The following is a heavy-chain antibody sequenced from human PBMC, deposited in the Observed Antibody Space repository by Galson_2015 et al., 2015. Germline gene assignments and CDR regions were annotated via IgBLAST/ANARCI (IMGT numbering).Heavy chain of an antibody. D-gene: IGHD3-10*01. CDR3: ARELGGTYYFDY. J-gene: IGHJ4*02. CDR2: LNPSGAAT. CDR1: GYTFTNYF. V-gene: IGHV1-46*04. Sequence: SVKVSCKASGYTFTNYFIQWVRQAPGQGLEWVGALNPSGAATFYAQKLQGRVTMTRDTPTSTVYVELSSLGSEDTAVYYCARELGGTYYFDYWVLGTLVTVSS.